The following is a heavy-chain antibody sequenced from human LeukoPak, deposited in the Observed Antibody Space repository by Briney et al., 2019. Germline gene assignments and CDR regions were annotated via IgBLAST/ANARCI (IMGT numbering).Heavy chain of an antibody. CDR2: IYHSGST. Sequence: PSETLSLTCTVSGGSISSGGYYWSWIRQPPGKGLEWIGYIYHSGSTYYNPSLKSRVTMSVDRSKNQFSLKLSSVTAADTAVYYCARDETSGSYVDYWGQGTLVTVSS. CDR1: GGSISSGGYY. J-gene: IGHJ4*02. V-gene: IGHV4-30-2*01. CDR3: ARDETSGSYVDY. D-gene: IGHD1-26*01.